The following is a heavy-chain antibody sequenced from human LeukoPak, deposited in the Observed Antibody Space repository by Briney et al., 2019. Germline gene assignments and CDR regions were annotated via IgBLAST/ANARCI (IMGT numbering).Heavy chain of an antibody. D-gene: IGHD5-24*01. Sequence: GGSLRLSCAASGFNVSGNYMSWVRQAPGKGLEWVSVIYGGGNIYYADSVKGRFTISRDNSKNTLYLQMNSLRAEDTAVYYCARGAGYNYPYYFDYWGQGTLVTVSS. J-gene: IGHJ4*02. V-gene: IGHV3-53*01. CDR3: ARGAGYNYPYYFDY. CDR1: GFNVSGNY. CDR2: IYGGGNI.